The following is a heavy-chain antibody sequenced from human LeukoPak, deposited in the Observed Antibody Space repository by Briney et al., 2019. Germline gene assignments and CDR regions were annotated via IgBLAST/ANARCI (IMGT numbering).Heavy chain of an antibody. CDR2: IYHIGST. Sequence: PSETLSLTCTVSGYSISSGYYWGWIGHPPGKGREWIGIIYHIGSTYYNPSLKSRVTISVDTSKNQFSLKLSSVTAADTAVYYCVRGGDIWFGELSSYYYYGMDVWGQGTTVTVSS. CDR1: GYSISSGYY. V-gene: IGHV4-38-2*02. D-gene: IGHD3-10*01. CDR3: VRGGDIWFGELSSYYYYGMDV. J-gene: IGHJ6*02.